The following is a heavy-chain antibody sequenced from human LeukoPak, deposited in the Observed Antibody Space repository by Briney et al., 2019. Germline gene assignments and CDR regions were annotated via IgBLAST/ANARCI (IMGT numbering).Heavy chain of an antibody. Sequence: SETLSLTCAVYGGSFSGYYWSWIRQPPGKGLEWIGEINHSGSTNYNPSLKSRVTMSVDTSKNQFSLKLSSVTAADTAVYYCARDRTGGSYYPYGYYYYMDVWGKGTTVTISS. V-gene: IGHV4-34*01. J-gene: IGHJ6*03. D-gene: IGHD1-26*01. CDR1: GGSFSGYY. CDR2: INHSGST. CDR3: ARDRTGGSYYPYGYYYYMDV.